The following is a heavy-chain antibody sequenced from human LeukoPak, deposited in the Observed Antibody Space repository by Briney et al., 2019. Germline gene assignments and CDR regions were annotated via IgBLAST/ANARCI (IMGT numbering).Heavy chain of an antibody. CDR3: ARDSESSWGY. V-gene: IGHV3-21*01. Sequence: KTGGSLRLSCAASGFTFRSYSMNWVRQAPGKGLEWVSSISSSSSYIYYADSVKGRFTISRDNAKNSLYLQMNSLRAEDTAVYYCARDSESSWGYWGQGTLVTVSS. CDR1: GFTFRSYS. CDR2: ISSSSSYI. J-gene: IGHJ4*02. D-gene: IGHD6-13*01.